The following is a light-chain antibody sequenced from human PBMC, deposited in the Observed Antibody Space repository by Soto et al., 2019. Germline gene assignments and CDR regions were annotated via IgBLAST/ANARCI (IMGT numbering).Light chain of an antibody. CDR3: QQFHTYPRT. Sequence: IQMTQSPSSLSASVGDRVTITCRASQGIKNDLGWYQQKPGKAPKLLIYAASSLQSGVPSGFSGSGSGTEFTLTTSSLQPEDFATYCCQQFHTYPRTFGQGTKVDIK. CDR2: AAS. J-gene: IGKJ1*01. CDR1: QGIKND. V-gene: IGKV1-17*01.